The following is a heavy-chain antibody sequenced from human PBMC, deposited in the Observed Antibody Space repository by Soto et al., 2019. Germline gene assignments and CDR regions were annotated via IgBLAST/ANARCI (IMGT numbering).Heavy chain of an antibody. CDR2: IKQDGSEK. D-gene: IGHD2-15*01. J-gene: IGHJ4*02. Sequence: EVQLVESGGGLVQPGGSLRLSCAASGFTFSGYYMTWVRQSPGRGLEWVGNIKQDGSEKYYVDSLKGRLSISRDNAKKSLYLQMNSLRVEDTAVYYCARGRSDDYFDYWGQGTLVTVSS. V-gene: IGHV3-7*01. CDR1: GFTFSGYY. CDR3: ARGRSDDYFDY.